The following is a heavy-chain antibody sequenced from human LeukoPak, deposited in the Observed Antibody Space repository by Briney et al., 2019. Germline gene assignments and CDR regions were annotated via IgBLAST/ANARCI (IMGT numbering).Heavy chain of an antibody. CDR2: ISWNSGSI. CDR3: AKDPLWRSGNPAYYFDY. V-gene: IGHV3-9*01. J-gene: IGHJ4*02. CDR1: GFTFDDYA. D-gene: IGHD3-10*01. Sequence: GGSLRLSCAASGFTFDDYAMHWVRQAPGKGLEWVSGISWNSGSIGYADSVKGRFTISRDNAKNSLYLQMNSLRAEDTALYYCAKDPLWRSGNPAYYFDYWGQGTLVTVSS.